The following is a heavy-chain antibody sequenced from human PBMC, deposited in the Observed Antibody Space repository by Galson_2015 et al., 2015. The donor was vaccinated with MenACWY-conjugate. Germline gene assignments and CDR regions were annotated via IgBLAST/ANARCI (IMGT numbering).Heavy chain of an antibody. CDR2: VNSDGTGT. D-gene: IGHD6-6*01. Sequence: SLRLSCAASGFTFSNYWMHWVRQAPGKGLEWVSRVNSDGTGTTYADSVKGRFTISRDNAKNTLYLQMNSLRAEDTAINYCTKAAARYSTSSAFNWFDPWGQGALVTVSS. J-gene: IGHJ5*02. CDR3: TKAAARYSTSSAFNWFDP. CDR1: GFTFSNYW. V-gene: IGHV3-74*01.